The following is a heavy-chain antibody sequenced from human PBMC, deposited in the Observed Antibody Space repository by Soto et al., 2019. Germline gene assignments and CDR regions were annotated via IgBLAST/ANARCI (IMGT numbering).Heavy chain of an antibody. J-gene: IGHJ6*02. CDR3: ARPYSSSNYYYYGMDV. Sequence: VQLVQSGAEVKKPGSSVKVSCKASGGTFSSYAISWVRQAPGQGLEWMGGIIPIFGTANYAQKFQGRVTITADESTSTAYMELSSLRSEDTAVYYCARPYSSSNYYYYGMDVWGQGTTVTVSS. CDR2: IIPIFGTA. V-gene: IGHV1-69*01. D-gene: IGHD6-6*01. CDR1: GGTFSSYA.